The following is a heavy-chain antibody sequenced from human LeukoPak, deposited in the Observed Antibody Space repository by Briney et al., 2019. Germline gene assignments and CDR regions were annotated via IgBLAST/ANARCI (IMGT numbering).Heavy chain of an antibody. J-gene: IGHJ6*03. Sequence: SVKVSCKASGGTFSSYAISWVRQAPGQELEWMGGIIPIFGTANYAQKFQGRVTITTDESTSTAYMELSSLRSEDTAVYYCARSPQRYYYMDVWGKGTTVTVSS. CDR1: GGTFSSYA. CDR3: ARSPQRYYYMDV. V-gene: IGHV1-69*05. CDR2: IIPIFGTA. D-gene: IGHD2-2*01.